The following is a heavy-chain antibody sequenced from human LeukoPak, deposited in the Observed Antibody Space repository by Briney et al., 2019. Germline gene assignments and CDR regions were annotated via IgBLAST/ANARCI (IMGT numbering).Heavy chain of an antibody. D-gene: IGHD3-10*01. V-gene: IGHV4-34*01. CDR3: ARAAYYYGSGSHYFDY. CDR1: GGSFSGYY. J-gene: IGHJ4*02. Sequence: SETLSLTCAVYGGSFSGYYWSWIRQPPGKGLEWIGEINHSGSTNYNPSLKSRVTISVDTSNNQFSLKLSSVPAADTAVYYCARAAYYYGSGSHYFDYWGQGTLVTVSS. CDR2: INHSGST.